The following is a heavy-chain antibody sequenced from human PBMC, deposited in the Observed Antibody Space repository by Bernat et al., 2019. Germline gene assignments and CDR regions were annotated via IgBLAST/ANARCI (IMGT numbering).Heavy chain of an antibody. CDR3: ARVPPVVVVPAAMAYYFDY. Sequence: EVQLVESGGGLVQPGGSLRLSCAASGFTFSSHWMSWVRQAPGKGLEWVANIKQDGSEKYYVDSVKGRFTISRDNAKNSLYLQMNSLRAEDTAVYYCARVPPVVVVPAAMAYYFDYWGQGTLVTVSS. CDR1: GFTFSSHW. D-gene: IGHD2-2*01. J-gene: IGHJ4*02. V-gene: IGHV3-7*03. CDR2: IKQDGSEK.